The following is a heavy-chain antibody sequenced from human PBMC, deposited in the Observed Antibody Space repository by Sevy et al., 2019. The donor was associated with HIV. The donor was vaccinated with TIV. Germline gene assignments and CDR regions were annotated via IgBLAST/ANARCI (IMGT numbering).Heavy chain of an antibody. CDR3: STHAGIAAAGRVFDY. J-gene: IGHJ4*02. D-gene: IGHD6-13*01. CDR1: GFTFSDHY. CDR2: TRNKADSYST. V-gene: IGHV3-72*01. Sequence: GGSLRLSCAASGFTFSDHYMEWVRQAPGKGLEWVGRTRNKADSYSTEYAASVKGRFAISRDDSKNSLYLQMNSLKTEDTAVYYCSTHAGIAAAGRVFDYWGQGTLVTVSS.